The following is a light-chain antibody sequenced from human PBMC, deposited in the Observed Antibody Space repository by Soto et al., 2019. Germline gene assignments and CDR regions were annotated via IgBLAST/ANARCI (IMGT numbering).Light chain of an antibody. CDR1: SSDVGSYNL. CDR3: CSYAGSFYV. CDR2: EVS. J-gene: IGLJ1*01. Sequence: QSALTQPASVSGFPGQSITISCTGTSSDVGSYNLVSWYQQHPGKAPKLMIYEVSKRPSGVSNRFSGSKSGNTASLTISGLQAEDEADYYSCSYAGSFYVFGTGTKVPVL. V-gene: IGLV2-23*02.